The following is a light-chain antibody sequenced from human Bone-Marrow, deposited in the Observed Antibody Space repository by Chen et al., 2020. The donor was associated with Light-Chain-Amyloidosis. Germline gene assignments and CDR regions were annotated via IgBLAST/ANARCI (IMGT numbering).Light chain of an antibody. V-gene: IGLV3-25*03. Sequence: SYELTQPPSVSVSPGPTARITRSGDDFPTKYAYWYQQKPGQAPVLVIHRDTERPSGISERFSGSSSGTTATLTISGVQAEDEADYHCQSADSSGTYEVIFGGGTKLTVL. J-gene: IGLJ2*01. CDR2: RDT. CDR1: DFPTKY. CDR3: QSADSSGTYEVI.